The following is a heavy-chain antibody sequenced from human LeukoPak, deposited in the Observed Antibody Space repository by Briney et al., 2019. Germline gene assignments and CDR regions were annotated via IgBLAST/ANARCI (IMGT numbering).Heavy chain of an antibody. J-gene: IGHJ3*02. Sequence: SETLSLTCTVSGGSISGSNYYWGWIRQPPGKGLEWIGSIYYSGTTYYNPSLKSRVTISVDTSKNQFSLEVTSMTAADTAVYYCARHRNPDAFDIWGRGTMVTVSS. CDR3: ARHRNPDAFDI. V-gene: IGHV4-39*01. CDR1: GGSISGSNYY. D-gene: IGHD2/OR15-2a*01. CDR2: IYYSGTT.